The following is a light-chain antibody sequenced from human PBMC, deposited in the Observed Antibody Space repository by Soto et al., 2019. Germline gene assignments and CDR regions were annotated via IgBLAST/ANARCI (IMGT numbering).Light chain of an antibody. CDR3: QTWGTGIVV. J-gene: IGLJ2*01. Sequence: QPVLTQSPSDSASLGASVKLTCTLSSGHSTYAIAWHQQQPEKGPRYLMKVDSDGIHSKGDGIPDRFSGSSSGAERYLTISSLQSEDEADYYCQTWGTGIVVFGGGTKLTVL. CDR2: VDSDGIH. CDR1: SGHSTYA. V-gene: IGLV4-69*02.